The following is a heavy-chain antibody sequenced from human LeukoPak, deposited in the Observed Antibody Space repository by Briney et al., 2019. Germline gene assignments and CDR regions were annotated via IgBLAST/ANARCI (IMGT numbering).Heavy chain of an antibody. CDR3: VRGYCSGGSCSRPY. V-gene: IGHV3-74*01. J-gene: IGHJ4*02. CDR1: GFTFTGYW. D-gene: IGHD2-15*01. CDR2: IKSDESTT. Sequence: PGGSLRLSCAASGFTFTGYWMSWVRQAPGKGLVWVSRIKSDESTTNYADSVKGRFTISRDNAKNTLYLQMNSLGAEDTAVYYCVRGYCSGGSCSRPYWGQGTLVTVSA.